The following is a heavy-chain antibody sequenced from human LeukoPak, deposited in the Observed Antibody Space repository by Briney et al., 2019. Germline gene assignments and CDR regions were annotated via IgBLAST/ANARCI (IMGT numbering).Heavy chain of an antibody. Sequence: SETLSLTCTVSGASISNYYWSWIRQPPGKGLEWIGYMYYSGNTKYNPSLKSRVTISVDTSKNQFSLKLSSVTAADTAVYYCSTLGLPYDWFDPWGQGTLVIVSS. V-gene: IGHV4-59*01. CDR3: STLGLPYDWFDP. CDR2: MYYSGNT. CDR1: GASISNYY. D-gene: IGHD1-26*01. J-gene: IGHJ5*02.